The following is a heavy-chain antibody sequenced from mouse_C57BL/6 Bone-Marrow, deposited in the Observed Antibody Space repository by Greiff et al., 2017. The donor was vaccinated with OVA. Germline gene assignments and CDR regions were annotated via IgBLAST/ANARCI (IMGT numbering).Heavy chain of an antibody. Sequence: QVQLQQPGAELVMPGASVKLSCKASGYTFTSYWMHWVKQRPGQGLEWIGEIDPSDSYTNYNQKFKGKSTLTVDKSSSTAYMQLSSLTSEYAAVDYCARSPYYYGSSHWYFDVWGTGTTVTVSS. J-gene: IGHJ1*03. D-gene: IGHD1-1*01. CDR1: GYTFTSYW. CDR3: ARSPYYYGSSHWYFDV. V-gene: IGHV1-69*01. CDR2: IDPSDSYT.